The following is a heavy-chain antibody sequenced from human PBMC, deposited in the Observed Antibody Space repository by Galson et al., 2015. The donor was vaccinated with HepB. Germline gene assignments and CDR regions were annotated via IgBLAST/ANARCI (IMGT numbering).Heavy chain of an antibody. Sequence: SLRLSCAASGFTFRSYAMHWVRQAPGKGLEWVAVIWYDGTEKYYADSVKGRFTIFRDNSKNTLYLQMNSLRVEDTAVYYCAREKIVGAYVGKDYWGQGTLVTVSS. J-gene: IGHJ4*02. CDR3: AREKIVGAYVGKDY. CDR1: GFTFRSYA. D-gene: IGHD1-26*01. V-gene: IGHV3-33*01. CDR2: IWYDGTEK.